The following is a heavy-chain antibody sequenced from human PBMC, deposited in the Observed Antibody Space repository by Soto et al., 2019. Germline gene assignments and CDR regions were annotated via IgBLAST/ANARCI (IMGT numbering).Heavy chain of an antibody. D-gene: IGHD4-17*01. J-gene: IGHJ6*02. CDR3: ARIYGDQPLGYYYGMDV. Sequence: QVQLVQSGAEVKKPGASVKVSCKASGYTFTSYGISWVRQAPGQGLVWMGWISAYNGNTNYAQKLQGRVTMTTDTSTSTVYMERRSLRADDTAVYYCARIYGDQPLGYYYGMDVWGQGTTVTVSS. V-gene: IGHV1-18*01. CDR2: ISAYNGNT. CDR1: GYTFTSYG.